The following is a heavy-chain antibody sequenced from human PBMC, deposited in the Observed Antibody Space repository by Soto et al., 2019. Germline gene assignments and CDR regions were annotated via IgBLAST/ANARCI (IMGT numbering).Heavy chain of an antibody. V-gene: IGHV3-23*01. CDR3: AKDRMGRSWRVAAAGAFDS. Sequence: GVSRRRSCFACGFGFSRYAMSWVRQAPGKGLEWGSSITGSGGSTDFGDSGYGRFTISRDNASITLYVQINSLRAEDTADYYCAKDRMGRSWRVAAAGAFDS. D-gene: IGHD6-13*01. CDR2: ITGSGGST. J-gene: IGHJ5*01. CDR1: GFGFSRYA.